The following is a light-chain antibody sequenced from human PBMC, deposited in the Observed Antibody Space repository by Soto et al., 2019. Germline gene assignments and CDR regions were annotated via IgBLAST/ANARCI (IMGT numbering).Light chain of an antibody. Sequence: EIVLTQSPDTLSLSPGEGATLSCRASQSVSTYLAWYQQRPGQAPRLLIHDASYRATDIPPRFSGSGSGTDFTRTISSLEPEEFAVYYCQQRRSWPPTITLGQGTRLEIK. J-gene: IGKJ5*01. CDR3: QQRRSWPPTIT. CDR1: QSVSTY. V-gene: IGKV3-11*01. CDR2: DAS.